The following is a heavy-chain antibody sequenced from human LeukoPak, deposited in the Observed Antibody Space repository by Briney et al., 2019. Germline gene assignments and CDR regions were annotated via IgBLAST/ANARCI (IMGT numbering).Heavy chain of an antibody. Sequence: APLKVSCKASGYTFTSYHIHLGRQAPGQGLEWMGIINPSGGSTSYAQKFQGRVTMTRDMSTSTVYMELSSLRSEDTAVYYCARGDGYKGPPDYWGQGTLVTVSS. CDR2: INPSGGST. CDR3: ARGDGYKGPPDY. V-gene: IGHV1-46*01. CDR1: GYTFTSYH. D-gene: IGHD5-24*01. J-gene: IGHJ4*02.